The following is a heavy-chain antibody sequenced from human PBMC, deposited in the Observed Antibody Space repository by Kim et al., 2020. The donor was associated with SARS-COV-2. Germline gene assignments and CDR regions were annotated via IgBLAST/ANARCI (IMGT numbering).Heavy chain of an antibody. CDR2: ISGSDGST. D-gene: IGHD3-16*01. CDR1: GFTFSSYA. V-gene: IGHV3-23*01. Sequence: GGSLRLSCAASGFTFSSYAMSWVRQAPGKGLEWVSAISGSDGSTYYADSVKGRFTISRDNSRNTLFLQMNSLRAEDTAVYYCAKVGPRTVPRNWYFDLWGRGTLVTVSS. J-gene: IGHJ2*01. CDR3: AKVGPRTVPRNWYFDL.